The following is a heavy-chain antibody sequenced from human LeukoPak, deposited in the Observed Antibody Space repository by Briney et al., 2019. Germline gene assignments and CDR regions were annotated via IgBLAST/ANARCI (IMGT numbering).Heavy chain of an antibody. CDR2: ISWNSGSI. D-gene: IGHD6-13*01. Sequence: GGSLRLSCAASGFTFDDYAMHWVRQAPGKGLEWVSGISWNSGSIGYADSVKGRFTISRGNAKNSLYLQMNSLRAEDTALYYCAKDSGIAAAADAFDIWGQGTMVTVSS. CDR3: AKDSGIAAAADAFDI. J-gene: IGHJ3*02. V-gene: IGHV3-9*01. CDR1: GFTFDDYA.